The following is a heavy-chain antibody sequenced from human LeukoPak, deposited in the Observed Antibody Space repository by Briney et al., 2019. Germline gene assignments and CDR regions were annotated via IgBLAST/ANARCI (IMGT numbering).Heavy chain of an antibody. D-gene: IGHD6-25*01. V-gene: IGHV1-2*02. CDR2: INPNSGGT. Sequence: ASVKVSCKASGYTFTGYYMHWVRQAPGQGLEWMGWINPNSGGTNYAQKFQGRVTMTRDTSISTAYMELSRLRSDDTAVYYCARLHVIAANRIGLYYYGMDVWGQGTTVTVSS. J-gene: IGHJ6*02. CDR3: ARLHVIAANRIGLYYYGMDV. CDR1: GYTFTGYY.